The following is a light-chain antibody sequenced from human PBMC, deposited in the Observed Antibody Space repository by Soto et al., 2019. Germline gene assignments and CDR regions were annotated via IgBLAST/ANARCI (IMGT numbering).Light chain of an antibody. J-gene: IGKJ1*01. Sequence: GMSLSAATLSVYPGERATLSCRASESVSSDLAWYHQKPGQAPRLLIYGASTRATGIPARFSGSGSGTEFTLTISSLQSEDFAVYYCQQYNDWPRTFGQGTKVDIK. CDR2: GAS. CDR1: ESVSSD. CDR3: QQYNDWPRT. V-gene: IGKV3-15*01.